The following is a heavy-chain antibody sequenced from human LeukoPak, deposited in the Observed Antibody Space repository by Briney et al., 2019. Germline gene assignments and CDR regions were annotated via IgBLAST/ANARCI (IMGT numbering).Heavy chain of an antibody. V-gene: IGHV1-2*02. CDR2: INPNSGGT. J-gene: IGHJ4*02. CDR3: ARDLYTMVRDVGRSLGY. CDR1: GYTFTSYG. Sequence: GASVKVPCKASGYTFTSYGISWVRQAPGQGREWVGWINPNSGGTNYAQKFQGRVTMTRDTSISTAYMELSRLRSDDTAVYYCARDLYTMVRDVGRSLGYWGQGTLVTVSS. D-gene: IGHD3-10*01.